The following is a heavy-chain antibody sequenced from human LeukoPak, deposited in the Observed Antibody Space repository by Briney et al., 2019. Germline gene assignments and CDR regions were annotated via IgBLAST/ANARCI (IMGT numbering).Heavy chain of an antibody. J-gene: IGHJ4*02. CDR1: GFTFSSDS. CDR2: SSSSNGYI. Sequence: GGSLRLSCAASGFTFSSDSMNWVRHAPRQGLEWGSFSSSSNGYIYYADSVRGRFTISRDNSKNTLYLQMNSLRAEDTAVYYCAKDIDYDSSGYCPDYGGQGTLVTVSS. V-gene: IGHV3-21*01. D-gene: IGHD3-22*01. CDR3: AKDIDYDSSGYCPDY.